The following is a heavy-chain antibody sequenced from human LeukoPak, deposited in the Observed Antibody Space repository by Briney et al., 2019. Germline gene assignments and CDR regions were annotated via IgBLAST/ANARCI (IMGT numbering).Heavy chain of an antibody. CDR1: GYAFTGFY. D-gene: IGHD3-10*02. CDR3: ARYVRSLQSGTYDA. Sequence: GSSVKVSCKASGYAFTGFYIHWVRQAPGQGLEWMGWINPYTGGTDSAERFQDTVTMTSDTSLNTAYMEMKRLTSDDTAVYYCARYVRSLQSGTYDAWGQGTSVIVSS. V-gene: IGHV1-2*02. J-gene: IGHJ5*02. CDR2: INPYTGGT.